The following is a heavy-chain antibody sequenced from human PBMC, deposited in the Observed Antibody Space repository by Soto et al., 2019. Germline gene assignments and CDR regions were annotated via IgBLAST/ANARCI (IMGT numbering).Heavy chain of an antibody. J-gene: IGHJ4*02. CDR1: GGSISSGDAY. CDR3: AREPPYISAFGVIDY. Sequence: QVQLQESGPGLVKPSQTLSLTCTVSGGSISSGDAYWSWIRQPPGKGLEWIGYICYSGSTYYNPSLKSRVTISVDMYNIQYSLILSSVTDADTAVYYFAREPPYISAFGVIDYWGQGTLATVSS. D-gene: IGHD3-10*01. V-gene: IGHV4-30-4*01. CDR2: ICYSGST.